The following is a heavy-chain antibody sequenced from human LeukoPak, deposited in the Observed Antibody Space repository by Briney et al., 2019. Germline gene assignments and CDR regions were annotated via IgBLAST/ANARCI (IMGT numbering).Heavy chain of an antibody. CDR1: GYTLTELS. CDR2: FDPEDGET. CDR3: ATFPEVGATPPHDAFDI. J-gene: IGHJ3*02. V-gene: IGHV1-24*01. D-gene: IGHD1-26*01. Sequence: GAPVKVSCKVSGYTLTELSMHWVRQAPGKGLEWMGGFDPEDGETIYAQKFQGRVTMTEDTSTDTAYMELSSLRSEDTAVYYCATFPEVGATPPHDAFDIWGQGTMVTVSS.